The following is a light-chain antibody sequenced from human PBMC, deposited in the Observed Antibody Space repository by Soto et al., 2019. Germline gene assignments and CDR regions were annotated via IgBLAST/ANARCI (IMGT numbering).Light chain of an antibody. J-gene: IGLJ1*01. Sequence: QSVLTQPPSVSGAPGQTVTISCTGSNSNVGGGYDVHWYQQLPGTAPKLLIYGNSNRPSGVPDRFSGSKSGTSASLAITGLQAEDEADYYCQSYDSSLSGSGIFGTGTKVTVL. CDR2: GNS. CDR3: QSYDSSLSGSGI. V-gene: IGLV1-40*01. CDR1: NSNVGGGYD.